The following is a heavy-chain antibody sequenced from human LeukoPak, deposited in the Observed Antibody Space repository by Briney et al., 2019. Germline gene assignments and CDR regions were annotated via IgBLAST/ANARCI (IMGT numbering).Heavy chain of an antibody. D-gene: IGHD6-13*01. CDR2: ISGSGGST. V-gene: IGHV3-23*01. CDR1: GFTFSSYA. J-gene: IGHJ6*02. Sequence: PGGSLRLSCAASGFTFSSYAMSWVPQAPGKGLEWVSAISGSGGSTYYADSVKGRFTISRENAKNSLYLQMNSLRARDTAVYYCARGQQLGGGYYYHGMDVWGQGTTVTVSS. CDR3: ARGQQLGGGYYYHGMDV.